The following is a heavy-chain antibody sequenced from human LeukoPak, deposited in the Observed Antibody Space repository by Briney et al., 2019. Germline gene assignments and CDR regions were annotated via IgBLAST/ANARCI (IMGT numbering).Heavy chain of an antibody. CDR3: ARAIAAAAHSNWFDP. J-gene: IGHJ5*02. CDR2: IYHSGST. CDR1: GGSISSYY. Sequence: SETLSLTCTVSGGSISSYYWSWIRQPPGKGLEWIGSIYHSGSTYYNPSLKSRVTISVDTPKNQFSLKLSSVTAADTAVYYCARAIAAAAHSNWFDPWGQGTLVTVSS. V-gene: IGHV4-38-2*02. D-gene: IGHD6-13*01.